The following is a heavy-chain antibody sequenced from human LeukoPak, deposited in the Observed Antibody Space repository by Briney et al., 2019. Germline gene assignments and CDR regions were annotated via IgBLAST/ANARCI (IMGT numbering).Heavy chain of an antibody. CDR1: GFTFSSYG. V-gene: IGHV3-30*18. D-gene: IGHD3-10*01. J-gene: IGHJ4*02. CDR3: AKGVYYYGSGSDY. CDR2: ISYDGSNK. Sequence: GGSLRLSCEASGFTFSSYGMHWVRQAPGKGLEWVAVISYDGSNKYYADSVKGRFTISRGNSKNTLYLQMNSLRAEDTAVYYCAKGVYYYGSGSDYWGQGTLVTVSS.